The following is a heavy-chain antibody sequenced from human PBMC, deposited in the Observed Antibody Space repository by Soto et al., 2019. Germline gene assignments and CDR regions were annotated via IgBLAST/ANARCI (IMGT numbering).Heavy chain of an antibody. CDR2: LDQSGGT. J-gene: IGHJ6*02. CDR3: AREDRYGWSGESLDV. D-gene: IGHD6-19*01. V-gene: IGHV4-34*01. CDR1: GDSLRGQS. Sequence: SETLSLTCAVVGDSLRGQSWNWIRQSPGKGLEWIGELDQSGGTNYNPSLKSRAIISDDTSKNQFSLTLTSVTAADTAVYYCAREDRYGWSGESLDVWGQGTTVTVSS.